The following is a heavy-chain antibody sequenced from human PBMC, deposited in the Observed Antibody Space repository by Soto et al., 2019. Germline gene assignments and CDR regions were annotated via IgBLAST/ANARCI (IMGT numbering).Heavy chain of an antibody. Sequence: QLQLQESGPGLVKPSETLSLTCTVSGGSISSSSYYWGWIRQPPGKGLEWIGSIYYSGSTYYNPSLKSRVTISVDTSKNQFSLKLSSVTAADTAVYYCASVPDGGKHHFDYWGQGTLVTVSS. J-gene: IGHJ4*02. CDR1: GGSISSSSYY. CDR2: IYYSGST. D-gene: IGHD2-15*01. CDR3: ASVPDGGKHHFDY. V-gene: IGHV4-39*01.